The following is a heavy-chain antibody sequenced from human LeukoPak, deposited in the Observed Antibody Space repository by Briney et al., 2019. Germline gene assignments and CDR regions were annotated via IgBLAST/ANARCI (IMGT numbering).Heavy chain of an antibody. Sequence: GGSLRLSCAASGFTFSIYAMSWVRQAPGKGLEWVSSISSSSSYIYYADSVKGRFTISRDNAKNSLYLQMNSLRAEDTAVYYCAREREGHFDYWGQGTLVTVSS. CDR3: AREREGHFDY. CDR1: GFTFSIYA. V-gene: IGHV3-21*01. J-gene: IGHJ4*02. CDR2: ISSSSSYI. D-gene: IGHD1-26*01.